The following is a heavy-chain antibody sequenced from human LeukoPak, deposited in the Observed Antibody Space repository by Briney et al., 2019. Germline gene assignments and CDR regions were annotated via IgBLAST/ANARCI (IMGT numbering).Heavy chain of an antibody. CDR3: ASRKLGNDY. Sequence: SSETLSLTCTVSGGSISSYYWSWIRQPPGKGLEYIGYIYYSGSTNYNPSLKSRVTISVDTSKNQFSLKLSSVTAADTAVYYCASRKLGNDYWGQGTLVTVSS. CDR1: GGSISSYY. V-gene: IGHV4-59*01. J-gene: IGHJ4*02. D-gene: IGHD7-27*01. CDR2: IYYSGST.